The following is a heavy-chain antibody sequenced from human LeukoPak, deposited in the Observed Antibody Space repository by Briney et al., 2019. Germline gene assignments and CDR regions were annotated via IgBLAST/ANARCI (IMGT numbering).Heavy chain of an antibody. D-gene: IGHD2-2*02. CDR2: INPNSGGT. V-gene: IGHV1-2*02. J-gene: IGHJ5*02. CDR3: ARVVVPAAISSFWFDP. CDR1: GYTFTGYY. Sequence: ASVKVSRKASGYTFTGYYMHWVRQAPGQGLEWMGWINPNSGGTNYAQKFQGRVTMTRDTSISTAYMELSRLRSDDTAVYYCARVVVPAAISSFWFDPWGQGTLVTVSS.